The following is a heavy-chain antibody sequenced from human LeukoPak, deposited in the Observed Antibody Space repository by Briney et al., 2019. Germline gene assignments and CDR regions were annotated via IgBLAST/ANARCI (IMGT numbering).Heavy chain of an antibody. CDR1: GGSISSYY. CDR2: IYTSGST. V-gene: IGHV4-4*09. Sequence: SETLSLTCTVAGGSISSYYWSWIRQPPGKGLEGFGYIYTSGSTNYNPSLKSRVTISVATSKNQFSLKLSSVTAADTAVYYCARTPNLAYCSSTSCYGTTFDPWGQGTLVTVSS. CDR3: ARTPNLAYCSSTSCYGTTFDP. D-gene: IGHD2-2*01. J-gene: IGHJ5*02.